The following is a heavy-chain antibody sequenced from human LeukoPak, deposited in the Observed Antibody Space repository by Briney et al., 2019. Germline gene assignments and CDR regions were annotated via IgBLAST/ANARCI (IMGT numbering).Heavy chain of an antibody. D-gene: IGHD2-8*01. CDR2: IYTGGST. CDR1: GGSINSYF. J-gene: IGHJ4*02. V-gene: IGHV4-4*07. Sequence: SETLSLTCTVSGGSINSYFWTWIRQPAGKGLEWIGRIYTGGSTNYNPSLKSRVTMSLDTSKNQFSLHLKSVTAADTAVYYCARGIVLKLYAVLDSWGQGTLVTVSS. CDR3: ARGIVLKLYAVLDS.